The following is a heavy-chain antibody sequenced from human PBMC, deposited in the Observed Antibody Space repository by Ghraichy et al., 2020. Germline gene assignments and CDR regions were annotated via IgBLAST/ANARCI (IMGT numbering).Heavy chain of an antibody. D-gene: IGHD2-21*01. CDR1: GGSISSSRYY. CDR3: ARWHIVGTIWMDY. CDR2: IYYSGST. J-gene: IGHJ4*02. V-gene: IGHV4-39*01. Sequence: SETLSLTCTVSGGSISSSRYYWGWIRQPPGKGLEYIGSIYYSGSTYYNPSLKSRVTISVDTSKNQFSLRLSSVTAADTAVYYCARWHIVGTIWMDYWGQGTLVTVSS.